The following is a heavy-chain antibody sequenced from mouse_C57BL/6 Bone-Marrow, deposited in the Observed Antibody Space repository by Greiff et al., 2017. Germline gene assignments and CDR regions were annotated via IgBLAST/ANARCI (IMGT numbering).Heavy chain of an antibody. V-gene: IGHV5-6*01. CDR3: ARHGTGTNFAY. D-gene: IGHD4-1*01. CDR2: ISSGGSYT. Sequence: EVHLVESGGDLVKPGGSLKLSCAASGFTFSSYGMSWVRQTPDKRLEWVATISSGGSYTYYPHSVKGRFTISRDNAKNTLYLQMSSLKSEDTAMYYCARHGTGTNFAYWGQGTTLTVSA. CDR1: GFTFSSYG. J-gene: IGHJ2*01.